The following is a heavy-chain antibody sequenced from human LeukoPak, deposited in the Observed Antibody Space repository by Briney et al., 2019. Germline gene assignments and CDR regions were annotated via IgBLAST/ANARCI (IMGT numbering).Heavy chain of an antibody. Sequence: QPGGSLRLSCAGSGFTFSTYWMHWVRQAPRGGLVWVSGINTDGSTTSYADSVKGRFTISRDNAKNTVYLQMSSLRAEDTAVYFCAKELHGSGNYAFDYWGQGTLVTVSS. J-gene: IGHJ4*02. D-gene: IGHD3-10*01. CDR1: GFTFSTYW. V-gene: IGHV3-74*01. CDR3: AKELHGSGNYAFDY. CDR2: INTDGSTT.